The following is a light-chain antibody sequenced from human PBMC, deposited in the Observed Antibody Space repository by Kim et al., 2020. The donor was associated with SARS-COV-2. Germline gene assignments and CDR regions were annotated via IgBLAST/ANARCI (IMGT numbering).Light chain of an antibody. Sequence: QRVTISCSGSSTNIGSNTVNWYQQLPGSAPKLLVYTVNQRPSGVPDRFSASKSGTSASLAISGLQSEDAADYYCASWDDSLNGVVFGGGTQLTVL. CDR2: TVN. CDR3: ASWDDSLNGVV. CDR1: STNIGSNT. J-gene: IGLJ7*01. V-gene: IGLV1-44*01.